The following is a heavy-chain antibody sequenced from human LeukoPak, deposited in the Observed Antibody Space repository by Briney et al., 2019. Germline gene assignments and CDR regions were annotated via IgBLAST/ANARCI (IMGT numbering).Heavy chain of an antibody. J-gene: IGHJ4*02. D-gene: IGHD2-15*01. V-gene: IGHV3-53*01. CDR1: GLTVSSNY. CDR3: ARGRISIGFDY. Sequence: PGGSLRLSCAASGLTVSSNYMSWVRQAPGKGLEWGSVINSGGSTYYADSVKGRCTISTENPKNTLYLQMTRLRAEDTAVYYCARGRISIGFDYWGQGTLVTVSS. CDR2: INSGGST.